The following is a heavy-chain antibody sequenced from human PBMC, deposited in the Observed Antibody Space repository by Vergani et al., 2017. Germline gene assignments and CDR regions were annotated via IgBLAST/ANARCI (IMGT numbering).Heavy chain of an antibody. D-gene: IGHD2-15*01. CDR2: IIPIFGTA. Sequence: QLQLVQSGPEVKKPGSSVKVSSKASGGTFSSYAISWVRQAPGKGLEWMGGIIPIFGTANYAQKFQGRGTIPADEYTSTAYMELSSLRSEDTAVYYCAGDSYCIQGKYYFDYWGQGTLVTVSS. J-gene: IGHJ4*02. CDR3: AGDSYCIQGKYYFDY. V-gene: IGHV1-69*01. CDR1: GGTFSSYA.